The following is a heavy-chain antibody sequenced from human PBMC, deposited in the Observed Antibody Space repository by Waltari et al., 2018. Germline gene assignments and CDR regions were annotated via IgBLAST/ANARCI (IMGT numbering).Heavy chain of an antibody. CDR1: GYTFSDRY. CDR3: TTSRGLAARYWFDP. CDR2: FVTEDGVT. D-gene: IGHD6-6*01. V-gene: IGHV1-69-2*01. Sequence: VQLVQSGAEVKKPGTTVKISCKVSGYTFSDRYIPWVKQAPGKGLAWMGVFVTEDGVTIYAEQFQGRTSITADTSRDTAYMELSNLKFEDSAVYYCTTSRGLAARYWFDPWGQGTLVSVSS. J-gene: IGHJ5*02.